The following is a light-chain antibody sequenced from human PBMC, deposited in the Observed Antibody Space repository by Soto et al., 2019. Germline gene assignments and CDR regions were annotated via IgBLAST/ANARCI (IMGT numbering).Light chain of an antibody. CDR1: QSVSSSY. CDR2: GAS. Sequence: IVLTQSPGTLSLCPGERATLSCRASQSVSSSYLAWYQQKPGQAPRLLMYGASSRAAGIPDRFSGSGSGTDFTLTINKLEPEDFAVYYCQQYGSSRTFGQGTKVDI. V-gene: IGKV3-20*01. CDR3: QQYGSSRT. J-gene: IGKJ1*01.